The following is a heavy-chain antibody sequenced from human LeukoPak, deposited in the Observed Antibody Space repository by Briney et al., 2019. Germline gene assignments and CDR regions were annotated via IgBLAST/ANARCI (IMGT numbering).Heavy chain of an antibody. V-gene: IGHV3-72*01. Sequence: GGSLRLSCAASEFTFRDHYMDWVRQAPGKGLEWVCRIRNRANSYTTEYAASVKGRFTISRDDSQNSLYLQMNSLKTEDTAVYYCARVGSSGSYNEDYWGQGTLVTVSS. D-gene: IGHD1-26*01. CDR2: IRNRANSYTT. CDR1: EFTFRDHY. CDR3: ARVGSSGSYNEDY. J-gene: IGHJ4*02.